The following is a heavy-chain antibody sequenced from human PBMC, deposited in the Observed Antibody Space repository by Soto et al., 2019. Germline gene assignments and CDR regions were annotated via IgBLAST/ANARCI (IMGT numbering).Heavy chain of an antibody. CDR2: ISGSGDST. CDR1: GFTFSSVA. V-gene: IGHV3-23*01. Sequence: GGSLRLSCAGSGFTFSSVAMTWVRQAPGKGLEWVSSISGSGDSTYYEDSVKGRFTISRDNSKNTLYLQMNSLRAEDTAVYSCAKRSLTPGYWARGTSDPVSS. CDR3: AKRSLTPGY. J-gene: IGHJ4*01.